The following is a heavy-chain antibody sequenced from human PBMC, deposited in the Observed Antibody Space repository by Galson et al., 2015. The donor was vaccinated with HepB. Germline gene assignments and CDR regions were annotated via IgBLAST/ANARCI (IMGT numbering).Heavy chain of an antibody. CDR1: GYTFTGYY. CDR3: ARDRGANAYYDFWSGWAGGEFDY. V-gene: IGHV1-2*04. Sequence: SVKVSCKASGYTFTGYYMHWVRQAPGQGLEWMGWINPNSGGTNYAQKFQGWVTMTRDTSISTAYMELSRLRSDDTAVYYCARDRGANAYYDFWSGWAGGEFDYWGQGTLVTVSS. CDR2: INPNSGGT. J-gene: IGHJ4*02. D-gene: IGHD3-3*01.